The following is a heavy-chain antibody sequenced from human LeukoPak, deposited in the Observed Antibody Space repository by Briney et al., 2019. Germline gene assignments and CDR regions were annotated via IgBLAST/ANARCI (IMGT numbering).Heavy chain of an antibody. CDR2: ISAYNGNT. V-gene: IGHV1-18*01. Sequence: ASAKVSCKASGYTFTSYGISWVRQAPGQELEWMGWISAYNGNTNYAQKLQGRVTMTTDTSTSTAYMELRSLRSDDTAVYYCARGVGYSSSWYPDYWGQGTLVTVSS. D-gene: IGHD6-13*01. CDR1: GYTFTSYG. J-gene: IGHJ4*02. CDR3: ARGVGYSSSWYPDY.